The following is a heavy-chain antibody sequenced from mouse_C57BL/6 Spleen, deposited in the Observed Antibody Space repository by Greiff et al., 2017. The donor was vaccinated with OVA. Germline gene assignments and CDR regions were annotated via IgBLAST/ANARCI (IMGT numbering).Heavy chain of an antibody. J-gene: IGHJ2*01. CDR3: ATFITTVVATDY. D-gene: IGHD1-1*01. V-gene: IGHV14-2*01. CDR2: IDPEDGET. Sequence: VQLKESGAELVKPGASVKLSCTASGFNIKDYYMHWVKQRTEQGLEWIGRIDPEDGETKSAPKFQGKATITADNASNTAYLQLSSLTSEDTAVYYCATFITTVVATDYWGQGTTLTVSS. CDR1: GFNIKDYY.